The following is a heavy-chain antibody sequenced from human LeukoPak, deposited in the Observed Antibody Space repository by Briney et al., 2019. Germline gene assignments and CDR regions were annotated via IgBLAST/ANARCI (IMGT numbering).Heavy chain of an antibody. CDR2: IYYSGST. J-gene: IGHJ5*02. D-gene: IGHD2-15*01. Sequence: SETLSLTCTVSGGSISSGDYYWSWIRQPPGKGLEWIGYIYYSGSTYYNPSLKSRVTISIDMSKNQFSLKLSSVTAADTAVYYCAREWGRSGRFDPWGQGTLVTVSS. V-gene: IGHV4-30-4*08. CDR1: GGSISSGDYY. CDR3: AREWGRSGRFDP.